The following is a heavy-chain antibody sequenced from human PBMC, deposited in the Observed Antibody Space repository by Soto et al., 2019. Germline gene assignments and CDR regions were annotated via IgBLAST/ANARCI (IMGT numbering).Heavy chain of an antibody. Sequence: SETLSHTCTVSGGSINTTFYYWVWILQSPGKGLEWIGSIYYSGSTYYNPSLKSRLTVSVDTSKNQFSLRLSSVTAADTAVYYCSRRTTFYYDSSGYLGPWGQGTMVP. D-gene: IGHD3-22*01. V-gene: IGHV4-39*01. CDR3: SRRTTFYYDSSGYLGP. J-gene: IGHJ3*01. CDR2: IYYSGST. CDR1: GGSINTTFYY.